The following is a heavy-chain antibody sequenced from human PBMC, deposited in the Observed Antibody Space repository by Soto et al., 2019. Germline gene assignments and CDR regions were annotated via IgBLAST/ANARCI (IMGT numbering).Heavy chain of an antibody. CDR3: ARDGTTVTTHSYYYYGMDV. V-gene: IGHV3-23*01. D-gene: IGHD4-17*01. CDR2: ISGSGGST. CDR1: GFTFSSYA. J-gene: IGHJ6*02. Sequence: GGSLRLSCAASGFTFSSYAMSWVRQAPGKGLEWVSSISGSGGSTYYADSVKGRFTISRDNAKNSLYLQMNSLRDEDTAVYYCARDGTTVTTHSYYYYGMDVWGQGTTVTVSS.